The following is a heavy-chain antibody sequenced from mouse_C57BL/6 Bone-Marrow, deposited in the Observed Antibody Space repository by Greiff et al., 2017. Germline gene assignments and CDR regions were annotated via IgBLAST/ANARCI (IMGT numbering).Heavy chain of an antibody. CDR3: ARKGWLLAWFAY. J-gene: IGHJ3*01. CDR2: IDPSDSYT. CDR1: GYTFTSYW. D-gene: IGHD2-3*01. Sequence: QVQLQQPGAELVMPGASVKLSCKASGYTFTSYWMHWVKQRPGQGLEWIGEIDPSDSYTNYNQKLKGKSTLTVDKSSSTAYMQLSSLTSEDSAVYYCARKGWLLAWFAYWGQGTLVTVSA. V-gene: IGHV1-69*01.